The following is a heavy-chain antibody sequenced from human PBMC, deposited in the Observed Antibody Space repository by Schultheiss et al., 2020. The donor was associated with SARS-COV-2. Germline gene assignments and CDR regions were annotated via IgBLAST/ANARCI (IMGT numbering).Heavy chain of an antibody. D-gene: IGHD3-16*01. CDR1: GFTFSSYG. J-gene: IGHJ6*02. CDR2: ISYDGSNK. V-gene: IGHV3-30*18. CDR3: AKDLGRLFSPPDRVGYGMDV. Sequence: GESLKISCAASGFTFSSYGMHWVRQAPGKGLEWVAVISYDGSNKYYADSVKGRFTISRDNSKNTLYLQMNSLRAEDTAVYYCAKDLGRLFSPPDRVGYGMDVWGQGTTVTVSS.